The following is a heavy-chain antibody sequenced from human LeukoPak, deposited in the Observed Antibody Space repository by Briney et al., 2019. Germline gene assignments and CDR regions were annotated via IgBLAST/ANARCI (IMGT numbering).Heavy chain of an antibody. CDR1: GFTFSSCG. Sequence: GRSLRLSCAASGFTFSSCGMHWVRQAPGKGLEWVAVISYDGSNKYYADSVKGRFTISRDNSKNTLYLQMNSLRAEDTAVYYCAKEDQMGSSSWFYYYGMDVWGKGTTVTVSS. J-gene: IGHJ6*04. CDR2: ISYDGSNK. V-gene: IGHV3-30*18. CDR3: AKEDQMGSSSWFYYYGMDV. D-gene: IGHD6-13*01.